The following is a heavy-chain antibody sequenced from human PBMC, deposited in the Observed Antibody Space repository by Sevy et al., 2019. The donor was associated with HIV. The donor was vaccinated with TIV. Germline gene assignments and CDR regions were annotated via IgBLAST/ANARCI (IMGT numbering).Heavy chain of an antibody. J-gene: IGHJ6*02. Sequence: ASVKVSCKTSGYTFNTFGINWVRQAPGQGLQWVGWISAYNGNTNYVQKLQGRVSMTTETSTSKVYMELRSLRSDDTAVYYCARDSIPLVQGIIITPYYYGMDVWGQGTTVTVSS. D-gene: IGHD3-10*01. CDR2: ISAYNGNT. CDR3: ARDSIPLVQGIIITPYYYGMDV. V-gene: IGHV1-18*04. CDR1: GYTFNTFG.